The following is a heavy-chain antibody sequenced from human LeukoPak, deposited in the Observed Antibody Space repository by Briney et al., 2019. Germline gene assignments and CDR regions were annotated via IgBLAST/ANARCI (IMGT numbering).Heavy chain of an antibody. CDR1: GFIFSSYW. CDR2: IKQDGSEK. CDR3: SRDTPFGGY. Sequence: GGSLRLSCAAYGFIFSSYWMSWVRQAPGKGLEWVANIKQDGSEKNYLDSVKGRFTISRDNAKNSLYLQMSNLRAEDTAVYCCSRDTPFGGYWGQGTLVTVSS. V-gene: IGHV3-7*03. D-gene: IGHD3-16*01. J-gene: IGHJ4*02.